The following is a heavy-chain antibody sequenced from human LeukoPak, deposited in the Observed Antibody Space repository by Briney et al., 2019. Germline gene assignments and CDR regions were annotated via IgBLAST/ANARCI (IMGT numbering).Heavy chain of an antibody. V-gene: IGHV3-74*01. CDR2: INSGGSGT. D-gene: IGHD7-27*01. CDR3: ASSLGPLTEY. CDR1: GFAFSSYW. Sequence: GGSLRLSCAASGFAFSSYWMHWVRQTPGKGLVWVSCINSGGSGTSYEDSVKGRFTISRDNAKDTLYLQMNSLRVEDTAVYYCASSLGPLTEYWGQGTLVTVSS. J-gene: IGHJ4*02.